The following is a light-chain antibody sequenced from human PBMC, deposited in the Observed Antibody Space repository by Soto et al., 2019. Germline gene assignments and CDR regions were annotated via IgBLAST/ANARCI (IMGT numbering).Light chain of an antibody. V-gene: IGLV2-14*03. Sequence: QSVLTQPASVSGSPGQSITISCTGTRLDVGGYNYVSWYQQQPGKAPKLIIYEVTNRPSGVSDRFSGSKSDNTASLTISGLQTEDEADYYCCSYVSSKTYLFGTGTKV. CDR1: RLDVGGYNY. CDR3: CSYVSSKTYL. J-gene: IGLJ1*01. CDR2: EVT.